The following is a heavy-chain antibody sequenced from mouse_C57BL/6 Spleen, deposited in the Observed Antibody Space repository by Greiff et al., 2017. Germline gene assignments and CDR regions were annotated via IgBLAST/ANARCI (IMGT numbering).Heavy chain of an antibody. D-gene: IGHD4-1*01. Sequence: VQLQQPGAELVIPGASVKMSCKASGYTFTSYSMHWVKQRPGQGLEWIGYINPCGGYTKYNQKFKDKSTLTADKSSSTASMQLSSLTSEDSAVYYGSSWDYDIRYWGQGTTLTVSS. CDR1: GYTFTSYS. CDR3: SSWDYDIRY. CDR2: INPCGGYT. V-gene: IGHV1-4*01. J-gene: IGHJ2*01.